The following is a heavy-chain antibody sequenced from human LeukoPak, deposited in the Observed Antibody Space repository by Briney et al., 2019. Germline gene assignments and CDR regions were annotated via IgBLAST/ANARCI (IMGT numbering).Heavy chain of an antibody. J-gene: IGHJ4*02. D-gene: IGHD6-13*01. Sequence: PGGSLRLSCAASGFTFRGSALHGVRRASGKGLEWVGGIRSKANSYVTAYAASVKGRFTISRDDSKNTAYLQMNSLKTEDTAVYYCTRHTVAAGTKSVDYWGQGTLVTVSS. CDR1: GFTFRGSA. CDR2: IRSKANSYVT. CDR3: TRHTVAAGTKSVDY. V-gene: IGHV3-73*01.